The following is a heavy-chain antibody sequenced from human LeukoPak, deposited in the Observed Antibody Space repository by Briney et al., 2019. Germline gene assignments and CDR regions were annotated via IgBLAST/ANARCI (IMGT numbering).Heavy chain of an antibody. J-gene: IGHJ6*03. CDR1: GGSIISYY. Sequence: SETLSLTCTVSGGSIISYYWSWIRQPPGKGLEWIGYIYYSGSTNYNPSLKSRVTISVDTSKNQFSLKLSSVTAADTAVYYCARRSYTAMVLPYYYYYMDVWGKGTTVTVSS. D-gene: IGHD5-18*01. V-gene: IGHV4-59*08. CDR3: ARRSYTAMVLPYYYYYMDV. CDR2: IYYSGST.